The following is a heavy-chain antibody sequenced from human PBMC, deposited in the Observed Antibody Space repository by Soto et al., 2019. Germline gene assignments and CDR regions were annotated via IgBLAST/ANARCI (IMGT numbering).Heavy chain of an antibody. Sequence: PSETLSLTCAVYGGSFSDYYWSWIRQAPGKGLEWIGEINHSGRTKYNPSLKSRLTISIDTSKNQFSLKLSSVTAADTAVYYCARGKYSSSWYNFQHWGQGTLVTVS. CDR1: GGSFSDYY. CDR3: ARGKYSSSWYNFQH. V-gene: IGHV4-34*01. D-gene: IGHD6-13*01. J-gene: IGHJ1*01. CDR2: INHSGRT.